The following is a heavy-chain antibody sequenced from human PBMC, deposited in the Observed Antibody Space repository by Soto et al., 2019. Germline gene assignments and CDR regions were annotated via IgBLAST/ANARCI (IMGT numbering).Heavy chain of an antibody. D-gene: IGHD2-2*01. CDR2: INHSGST. V-gene: IGHV4-34*01. J-gene: IGHJ5*02. Sequence: SETLSLTCAVYGGSFSGYYWSWIRQPPGKGLEWIGEINHSGSTNYNPSLKSRVTISLETSNSQFSLRLTSVTAADTAVYYCARLGASYQSLDPLGPGTLVT. CDR1: GGSFSGYY. CDR3: ARLGASYQSLDP.